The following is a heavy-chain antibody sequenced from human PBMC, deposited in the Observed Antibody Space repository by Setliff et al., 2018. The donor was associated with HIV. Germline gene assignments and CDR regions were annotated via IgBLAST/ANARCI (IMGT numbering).Heavy chain of an antibody. CDR3: ARGYCGGGICYSPNWLDP. CDR1: GYFLNMYG. CDR2: ISAYSGNT. D-gene: IGHD2-15*01. V-gene: IGHV1-18*01. Sequence: ASVKVSCKAYGYFLNMYGMSWVRQAPGQGLEWMGWISAYSGNTNYAQKLQGRVTMTTDTSTSTAYMEVRSLTSDDTAVYYCARGYCGGGICYSPNWLDPWGQGTLVTVSS. J-gene: IGHJ5*02.